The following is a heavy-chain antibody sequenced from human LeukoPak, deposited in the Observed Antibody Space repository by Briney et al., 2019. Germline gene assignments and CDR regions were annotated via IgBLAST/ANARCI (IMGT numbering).Heavy chain of an antibody. CDR1: GFTFSSYA. J-gene: IGHJ4*02. Sequence: GRSLRLSCAASGFTFSSYAMHWVRQAPGKGLEWAAVISYDGSNKFYVDSVKGRFTISRDNSKNTLFLQMNSLRAEDTAVYYCARDRSQRAYSYGPDGEWGQGTLVTVSS. V-gene: IGHV3-30*01. CDR2: ISYDGSNK. D-gene: IGHD5-18*01. CDR3: ARDRSQRAYSYGPDGE.